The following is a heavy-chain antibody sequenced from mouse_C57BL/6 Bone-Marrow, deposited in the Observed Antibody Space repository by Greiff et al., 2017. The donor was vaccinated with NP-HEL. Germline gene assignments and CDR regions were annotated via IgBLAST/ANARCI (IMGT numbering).Heavy chain of an antibody. Sequence: QVQLKQPGAELVMPGASVKLSCKASGYTFTSYWMHWVKQRPGQGLEWIGEIDPSDSYTNYNQKFKGKSTLTVDKSSSTAYMQLSSLTSEDSAVYYCAIIYDGYYVPYWGQGTTLTVSS. V-gene: IGHV1-69*01. D-gene: IGHD2-3*01. CDR1: GYTFTSYW. CDR3: AIIYDGYYVPY. CDR2: IDPSDSYT. J-gene: IGHJ2*01.